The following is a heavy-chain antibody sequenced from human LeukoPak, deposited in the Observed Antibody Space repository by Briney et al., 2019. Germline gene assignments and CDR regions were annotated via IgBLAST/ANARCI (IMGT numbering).Heavy chain of an antibody. Sequence: PGGSLRPSCAASGFTFSSYAMSWVRQAPGKGLEWVSAISGSGGSTYYADSVKGRFTISRDNSKNTLYLQMNSLRAEDTAVYYCAKDSVALPSIVVTVYYFDYWGQGTLVTVSS. V-gene: IGHV3-23*01. CDR1: GFTFSSYA. CDR3: AKDSVALPSIVVTVYYFDY. D-gene: IGHD5-12*01. CDR2: ISGSGGST. J-gene: IGHJ4*02.